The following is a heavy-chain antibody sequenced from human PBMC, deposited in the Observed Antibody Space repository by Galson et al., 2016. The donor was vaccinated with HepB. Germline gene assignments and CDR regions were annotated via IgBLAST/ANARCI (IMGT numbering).Heavy chain of an antibody. V-gene: IGHV4-39*01. CDR3: ARPSSSGFCKGGTCYHWYFDL. CDR1: GGSIRSSNYY. J-gene: IGHJ2*01. Sequence: ETLSLTCTVSGGSIRSSNYYGAWIRQPPGKGLEWIGSTYHTGSSYYNPSLQRRVTISVDLSKNQFSLKLASVTAADTAVYYCARPSSSGFCKGGTCYHWYFDLWGRGTLVTVSS. CDR2: TYHTGSS. D-gene: IGHD2-15*01.